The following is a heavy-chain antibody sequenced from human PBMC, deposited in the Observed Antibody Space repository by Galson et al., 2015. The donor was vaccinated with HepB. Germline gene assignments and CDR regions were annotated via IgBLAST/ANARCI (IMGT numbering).Heavy chain of an antibody. V-gene: IGHV3-48*01. Sequence: SLRLSCAASGFTFSSYHMNWVRQAPGKGLEWVSYISSSSRTIYYSDSVRGRFTISRDNVKNPLYLQMNSLRAEDTAVYYCARNFDYWGQGTLITVSS. CDR3: ARNFDY. CDR1: GFTFSSYH. J-gene: IGHJ4*02. CDR2: ISSSSRTI.